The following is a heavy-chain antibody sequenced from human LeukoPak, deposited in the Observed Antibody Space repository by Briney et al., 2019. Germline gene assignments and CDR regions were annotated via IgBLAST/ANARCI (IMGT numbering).Heavy chain of an antibody. J-gene: IGHJ5*02. CDR1: GGSISSSTYY. D-gene: IGHD2-2*01. CDR2: ISFSGST. CDR3: ARWGTYASTSNWFDP. Sequence: SETLSLTCTVSGGSISSSTYYWGWIRQPPGKGLEWIGSISFSGSTYYIPSLKSRATISVDTSKNQFSLRLSSVTAADTAVYYCARWGTYASTSNWFDPWGQGTLVTVSS. V-gene: IGHV4-39*07.